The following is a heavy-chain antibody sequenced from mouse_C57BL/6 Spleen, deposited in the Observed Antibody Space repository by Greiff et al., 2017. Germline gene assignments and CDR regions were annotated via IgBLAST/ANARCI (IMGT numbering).Heavy chain of an antibody. CDR1: GYTFTSYW. D-gene: IGHD1-1*01. V-gene: IGHV1-64*01. CDR2: IHPNSGST. Sequence: VQLQQPGAELVKPGASVKLSCKASGYTFTSYWMHWVKQRPGQGLEWIGMIHPNSGSTNYNEKFKSKATLTVDKSSSTAYMQLSSLTSEDSAVYYCAINYGGSYAMDYWGQGTSVTVSS. CDR3: AINYGGSYAMDY. J-gene: IGHJ4*01.